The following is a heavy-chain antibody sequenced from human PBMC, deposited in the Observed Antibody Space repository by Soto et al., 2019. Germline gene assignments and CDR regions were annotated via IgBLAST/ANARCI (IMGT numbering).Heavy chain of an antibody. J-gene: IGHJ4*02. V-gene: IGHV3-7*01. Sequence: EVQLVESGGGLVQPGGSLRLSCAASGFTFSSYWMSWVRQAPGKGLEWVANIKQDGSEKYYVDSVKGRFTISRDNAKNSLYLQMNGLRAEDTAVYYCARGGSRGDILTGYPFWGQGTLVTVSS. CDR2: IKQDGSEK. D-gene: IGHD3-9*01. CDR1: GFTFSSYW. CDR3: ARGGSRGDILTGYPF.